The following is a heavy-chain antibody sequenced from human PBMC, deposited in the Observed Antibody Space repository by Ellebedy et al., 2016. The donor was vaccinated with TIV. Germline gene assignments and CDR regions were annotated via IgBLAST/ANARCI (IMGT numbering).Heavy chain of an antibody. J-gene: IGHJ4*02. Sequence: GGSLRLSXAASGFTFSSYAMSWVRQAPGKGLEWVSAISGSGGSTYYADSVKGRFTISRDNSKNTLYLQMNSLRAEDTAVYYCAKDRSSITMIVVAYFDYWGQGTLVTVSS. D-gene: IGHD3-22*01. CDR3: AKDRSSITMIVVAYFDY. CDR2: ISGSGGST. V-gene: IGHV3-23*01. CDR1: GFTFSSYA.